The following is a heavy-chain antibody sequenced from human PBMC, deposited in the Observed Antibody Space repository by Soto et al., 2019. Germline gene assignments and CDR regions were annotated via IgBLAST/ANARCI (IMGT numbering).Heavy chain of an antibody. CDR2: IYYSGST. D-gene: IGHD3-10*01. J-gene: IGHJ5*02. CDR1: GGSISSGGYY. CDR3: ARTSYGSGSFWFDP. Sequence: QVQLQESGPGLVKPSQTLSLTCTVSGGSISSGGYYWSWIRQHPGKGLAWFGSIYYSGSTYYNPSLKRRVTISVDTSKNQFPLKLSSVTAADTAVYYCARTSYGSGSFWFDPWGQGTLVTVSS. V-gene: IGHV4-31*03.